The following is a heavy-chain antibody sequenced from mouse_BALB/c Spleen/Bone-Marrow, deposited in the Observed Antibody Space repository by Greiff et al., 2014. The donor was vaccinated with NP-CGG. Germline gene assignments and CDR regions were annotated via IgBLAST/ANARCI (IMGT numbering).Heavy chain of an antibody. J-gene: IGHJ2*01. CDR2: INPYNEGS. Sequence: VQLQQSGPELVKPGASVKMSCKASGYTFTRYVIHWVRQKPGQGLDWIGYINPYNEGSKYNEKFKGEATLTSDKSSHTAYMELSSLTHDNSAVYYCARERDYGDYFDYWGQGTTLTVSS. CDR3: ARERDYGDYFDY. D-gene: IGHD1-1*01. V-gene: IGHV1-14*01. CDR1: GYTFTRYV.